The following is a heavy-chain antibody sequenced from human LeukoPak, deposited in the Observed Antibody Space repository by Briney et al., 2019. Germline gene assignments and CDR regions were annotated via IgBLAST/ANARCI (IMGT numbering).Heavy chain of an antibody. D-gene: IGHD1-26*01. CDR3: ARAGVSGSYPRYNWFDP. V-gene: IGHV1-8*01. CDR1: GYTFTSYD. Sequence: ASVTVSCKASGYTFTSYDIKWGRQAPGQGVEGRGWINPNSGSTGYAQKFQGRVTMTRNTSISTAYMELSSLRSEDTAVYYCARAGVSGSYPRYNWFDPWGQGTLVTVSS. CDR2: INPNSGST. J-gene: IGHJ5*02.